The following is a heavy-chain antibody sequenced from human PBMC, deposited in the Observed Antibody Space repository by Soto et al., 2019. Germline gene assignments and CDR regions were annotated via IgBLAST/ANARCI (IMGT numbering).Heavy chain of an antibody. V-gene: IGHV1-69*18. J-gene: IGHJ6*02. CDR2: IIPLIGTA. CDR3: ARVVMTTVPASFYYGLDV. CDR1: GGTFSTYG. Sequence: QVQLVKSGAEVRKPGYSVTVFCKASGGTFSTYGITWVSQAPGQGLSWLGNIIPLIGTANYAQRFRGRVTITADESTTTAYMELTSLRSEDTAVYYCARVVMTTVPASFYYGLDVWGQGTTVTVSS. D-gene: IGHD4-4*01.